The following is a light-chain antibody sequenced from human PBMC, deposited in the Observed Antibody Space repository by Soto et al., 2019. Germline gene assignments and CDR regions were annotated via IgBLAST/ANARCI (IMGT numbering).Light chain of an antibody. J-gene: IGLJ2*01. Sequence: QLVLTQPPSVSAAPGQKVTISCSGSSSNIGSNYVSWYQLLPGAAPKLLIYENYERPSGIPDRFSGSKSGTSATLGITGLQTGDEADYYCGAWDNSLTGGVFGGGTKL. CDR2: ENY. CDR3: GAWDNSLTGGV. CDR1: SSNIGSNY. V-gene: IGLV1-51*02.